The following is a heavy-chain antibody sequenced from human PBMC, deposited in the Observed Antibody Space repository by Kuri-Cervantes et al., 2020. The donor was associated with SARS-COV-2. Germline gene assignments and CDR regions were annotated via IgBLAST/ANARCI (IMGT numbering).Heavy chain of an antibody. D-gene: IGHD1-26*01. J-gene: IGHJ4*02. CDR2: ISYDGSNK. CDR3: AKDRVLFDWGIVGATGCDY. CDR1: GFTFSSYC. Sequence: GGSLRLSCAASGFTFSSYCMHWVRQAPGKGLEWVAVISYDGSNKYYADSVKGRFTISRDNSKNTLYLQMNSLRAEDTAVYYCAKDRVLFDWGIVGATGCDYWGQGTRSPSPQ. V-gene: IGHV3-30*18.